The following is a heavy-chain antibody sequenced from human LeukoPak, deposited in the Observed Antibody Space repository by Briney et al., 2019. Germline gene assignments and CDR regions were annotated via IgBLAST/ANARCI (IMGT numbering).Heavy chain of an antibody. CDR2: IIPILGIA. Sequence: SVKVSCNASGGTFSSYAISWVRQAPGQGLEWMGRIIPILGIANYAQKFQGRVTITADKSTSTAYMELSSLRSEDTAVYYCAGILWFGELLGGFDYWGQGTLVTVSS. CDR3: AGILWFGELLGGFDY. CDR1: GGTFSSYA. J-gene: IGHJ4*02. V-gene: IGHV1-69*04. D-gene: IGHD3-10*01.